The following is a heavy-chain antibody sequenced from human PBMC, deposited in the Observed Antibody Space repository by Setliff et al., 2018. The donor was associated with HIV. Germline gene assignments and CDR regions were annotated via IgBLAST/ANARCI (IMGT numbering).Heavy chain of an antibody. V-gene: IGHV1-46*01. CDR3: ARDPSIAVAGAAV. J-gene: IGHJ6*02. CDR1: GYTFTGYY. D-gene: IGHD6-19*01. Sequence: GASVKVSCKASGYTFTGYYMHWVRQAPGQGLAWMGIINPSGGSTSYAQKFQGRVTMTRDTSTSTVYMELSSLRSEDTAVYYCARDPSIAVAGAAVWGQGTTVTVSS. CDR2: INPSGGST.